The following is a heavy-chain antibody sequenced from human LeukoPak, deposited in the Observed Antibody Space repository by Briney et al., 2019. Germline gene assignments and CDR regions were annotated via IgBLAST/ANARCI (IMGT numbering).Heavy chain of an antibody. CDR1: GYTFTSYG. CDR2: INTNTGNP. CDR3: ARGRGSSARLGYSYYYIDV. J-gene: IGHJ6*03. V-gene: IGHV7-4-1*02. Sequence: GAPVKVSCKASGYTFTSYGINWVRQAPGQGLEWMGWINTNTGNPTYAQGFTGRFVFSLETSVSTAYLQISSLKAEDTAVYYCARGRGSSARLGYSYYYIDVWGKGTTVTVSS. D-gene: IGHD1-26*01.